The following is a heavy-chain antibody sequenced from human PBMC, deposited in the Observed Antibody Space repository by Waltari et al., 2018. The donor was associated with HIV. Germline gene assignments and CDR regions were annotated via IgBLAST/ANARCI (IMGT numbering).Heavy chain of an antibody. Sequence: DVQLVESGGGLVQPGGSLGLSCAASGFTLINFDMYWVRQGPGAGLEWVSYISATGHKIYYAYSVQGRFTISRDNVRTILHLRIDDLRVDDTATYYCVRGGAAWSAGGFQVAQPGPWGQGALVTVSS. CDR1: GFTLINFD. CDR2: ISATGHKI. D-gene: IGHD2-15*01. V-gene: IGHV3-48*03. J-gene: IGHJ5*02. CDR3: VRGGAAWSAGGFQVAQPGP.